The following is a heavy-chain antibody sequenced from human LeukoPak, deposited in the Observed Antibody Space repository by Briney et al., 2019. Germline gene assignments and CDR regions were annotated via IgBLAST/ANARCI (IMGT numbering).Heavy chain of an antibody. J-gene: IGHJ3*02. CDR2: FSSSGRYI. D-gene: IGHD3-22*01. V-gene: IGHV3-21*01. Sequence: PGGSLRLSCAASGFTLSSYTMNWVRQAPGKGLEWVSSFSSSGRYIYYVDSVKGRFTISRDNAKNSLYLQMNSLRAEDTAVYYCARDHHRRLYDSQARNTFDIWGQGTMVTVSS. CDR3: ARDHHRRLYDSQARNTFDI. CDR1: GFTLSSYT.